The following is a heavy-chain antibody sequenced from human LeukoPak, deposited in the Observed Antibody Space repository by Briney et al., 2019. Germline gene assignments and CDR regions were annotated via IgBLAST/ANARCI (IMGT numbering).Heavy chain of an antibody. CDR2: IYYSGST. CDR3: ARLPEYSSSSFDY. V-gene: IGHV4-59*08. D-gene: IGHD6-6*01. CDR1: GGSISSYY. Sequence: SETLSLTCTVSGGSISSYYWSWIRQPPGKGLEWIGYIYYSGSTNYNPSLKSRVTISVDTSKNQLSLKLSSVTAADTAVYYCARLPEYSSSSFDYWGRGTLVTVSS. J-gene: IGHJ4*02.